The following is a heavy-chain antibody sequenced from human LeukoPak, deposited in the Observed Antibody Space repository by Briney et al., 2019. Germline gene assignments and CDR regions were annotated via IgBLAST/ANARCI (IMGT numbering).Heavy chain of an antibody. CDR1: GFPFNRYG. D-gene: IGHD3/OR15-3a*01. V-gene: IGHV3-30*18. J-gene: IGHJ6*03. Sequence: GGSLRLSCGASGFPFNRYGIHWVRQAPGKGLEWVAVISYDGSNKYYADSLKGRFTISRDNSKNTLYLQMNSLRAEDTAVYYCAKSISGLGAIKYYYYMDVWGKGTTVTVSS. CDR2: ISYDGSNK. CDR3: AKSISGLGAIKYYYYMDV.